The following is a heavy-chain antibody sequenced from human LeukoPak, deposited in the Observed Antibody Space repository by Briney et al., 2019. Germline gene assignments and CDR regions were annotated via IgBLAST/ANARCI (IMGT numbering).Heavy chain of an antibody. J-gene: IGHJ4*02. CDR1: GFTFSNYW. CDR2: IKSKTDGGTT. D-gene: IGHD6-19*01. Sequence: PGGSLRLSCAASGFTFSNYWMSWVRQAPGKGLEWVGRIKSKTDGGTTDYAAPVKGRFTISRDDSKNTLYLQMNSLKTEDTAVYYCATGGSSGWTFNYWGQGTLVTVSS. V-gene: IGHV3-15*01. CDR3: ATGGSSGWTFNY.